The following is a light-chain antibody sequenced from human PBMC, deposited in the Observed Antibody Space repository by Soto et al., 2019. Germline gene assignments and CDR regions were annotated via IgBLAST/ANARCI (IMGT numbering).Light chain of an antibody. CDR3: SSHTTSNTRV. J-gene: IGLJ1*01. V-gene: IGLV2-14*01. Sequence: QSALTQPASVSGSPGQSITISCTGTSSDVGAYNYVSWYQQHPGKAPKLIIYEVSNRPSGVSWRFSGSKSGNTASLTISGPQSEDEDDYYCSSHTTSNTRVFGTGTKLTVL. CDR2: EVS. CDR1: SSDVGAYNY.